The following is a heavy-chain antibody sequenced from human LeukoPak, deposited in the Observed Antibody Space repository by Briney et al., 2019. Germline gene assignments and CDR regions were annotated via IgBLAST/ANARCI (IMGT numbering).Heavy chain of an antibody. J-gene: IGHJ6*02. CDR1: GFTFSNSA. CDR2: INHNGNVN. CDR3: ARGGGLDV. V-gene: IGHV3-7*03. Sequence: GGSLRLSCAASGFTFSNSAMNWARQAPGKGLEWVASINHNGNVNYYVDSVKGRFTISRDNAKNSLYLQMSNLRAEDTAVYFCARGGGLDVWGQGATVTVSS. D-gene: IGHD3-16*01.